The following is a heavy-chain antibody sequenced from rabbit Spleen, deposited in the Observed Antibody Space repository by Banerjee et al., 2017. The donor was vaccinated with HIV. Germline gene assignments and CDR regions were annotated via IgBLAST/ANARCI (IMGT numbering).Heavy chain of an antibody. CDR3: ARDGAGGSYFAL. Sequence: QEQLEESGGGLVKPEGSLTLTCTASGFSFSTSYYICWVRQAPGKGLEWIGCIYSNNDNTHYASWAKGRFTISKTSSTTVTLQMTSLTAADTATYFCARDGAGGSYFALWGPGTLVTVS. V-gene: IGHV1S45*01. CDR2: IYSNNDNT. D-gene: IGHD8-1*01. CDR1: GFSFSTSYY. J-gene: IGHJ4*01.